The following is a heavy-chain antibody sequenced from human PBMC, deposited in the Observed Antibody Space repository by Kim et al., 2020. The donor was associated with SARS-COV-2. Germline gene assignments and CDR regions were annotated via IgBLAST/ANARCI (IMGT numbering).Heavy chain of an antibody. CDR2: ISRSGTT. CDR3: ARQSSDYVFDY. CDR1: GDSISSTEW. Sequence: SETLSLTCAVSGDSISSTEWWSWVRQPPGKGLEWIGEISRSGTTTHNPSLKSRVTVSVDQSKNQVSLKLTSVTAADTAVYSCARQSSDYVFDYWGQGILV. J-gene: IGHJ4*02. D-gene: IGHD1-26*01. V-gene: IGHV4-4*02.